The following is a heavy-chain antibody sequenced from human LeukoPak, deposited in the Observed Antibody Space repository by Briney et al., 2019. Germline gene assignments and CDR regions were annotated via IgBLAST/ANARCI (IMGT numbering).Heavy chain of an antibody. CDR1: GGSISSYY. J-gene: IGHJ4*02. Sequence: SETLSLTCTVSGGSISSYYWSWIRQPPGKGLEWIGYIYYSGSTNYNPSLKSRVTISVDTSKNQFSLKLSSVTAADTAVYYCARVWSGCDPYRHFDYWGQGTLVTVSS. D-gene: IGHD5-12*01. CDR3: ARVWSGCDPYRHFDY. V-gene: IGHV4-59*01. CDR2: IYYSGST.